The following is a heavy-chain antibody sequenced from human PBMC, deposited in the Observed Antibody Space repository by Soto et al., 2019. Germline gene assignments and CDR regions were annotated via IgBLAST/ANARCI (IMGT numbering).Heavy chain of an antibody. Sequence: VQLLESGGGLVQPGGSLRLSCAASGFSFSSYAMVWVRQAPGKGLEWVSVISARGGSSYFADSVKGRFTISRDNSKNVLSLEMNSLRAEDTAIYFCAKGSIEYSASVDNWGQGTLVIVSS. J-gene: IGHJ4*02. D-gene: IGHD5-12*01. CDR1: GFSFSSYA. CDR2: ISARGGSS. V-gene: IGHV3-23*01. CDR3: AKGSIEYSASVDN.